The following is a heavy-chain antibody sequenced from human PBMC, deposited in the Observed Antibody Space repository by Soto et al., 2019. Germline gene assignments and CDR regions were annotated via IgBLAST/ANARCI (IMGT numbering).Heavy chain of an antibody. CDR1: GFTFSSYA. V-gene: IGHV3-23*01. D-gene: IGHD3-22*01. J-gene: IGHJ5*02. CDR2: ISGSGGST. Sequence: GSLRLSCAASGFTFSSYAMSWVRQAPGKGLEWVSAISGSGGSTYYADSVKGRFTISRDNSKNTLYLQMNSLRAEDTAVYYCARVLVRTSYSDTSGYYFKTWGQGPLVTV. CDR3: ARVLVRTSYSDTSGYYFKT.